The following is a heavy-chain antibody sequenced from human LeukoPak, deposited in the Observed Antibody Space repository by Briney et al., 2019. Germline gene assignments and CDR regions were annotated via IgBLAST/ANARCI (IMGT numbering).Heavy chain of an antibody. CDR1: GGSFSGYY. Sequence: SETLSLTCAVYGGSFSGYYWSWIRQPPGKGLEWIGEINHSGSTNYNPSLKSRVTLSVDMSKNQFSLKLSSVTAADTAVYYCAREDSYYYGSGSYSILDYWGQGTLVTVSS. J-gene: IGHJ4*02. CDR3: AREDSYYYGSGSYSILDY. D-gene: IGHD3-10*01. CDR2: INHSGST. V-gene: IGHV4-34*01.